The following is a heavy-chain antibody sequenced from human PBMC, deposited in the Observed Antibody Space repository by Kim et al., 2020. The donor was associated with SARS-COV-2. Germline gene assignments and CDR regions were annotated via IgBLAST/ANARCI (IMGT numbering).Heavy chain of an antibody. CDR1: GFTFSSYS. Sequence: GGSLRLSCAASGFTFSSYSMNWVRQAPGKGLEWVSSISSSSSYIYYADSVKGRFTISRDNAKNSLYLQMNSLRAEDTAVYYCARSGSGWTTRGGSQPTPKNDYWGQGDLGTVSS. V-gene: IGHV3-21*01. D-gene: IGHD6-19*01. CDR2: ISSSSSYI. J-gene: IGHJ4*02. CDR3: ARSGSGWTTRGGSQPTPKNDY.